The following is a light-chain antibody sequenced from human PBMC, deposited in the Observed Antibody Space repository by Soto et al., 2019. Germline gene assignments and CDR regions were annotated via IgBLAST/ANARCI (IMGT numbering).Light chain of an antibody. CDR2: AS. Sequence: DIHMTHSPSSLSASVGDRVTITFRASQSISTYLNWYQQKPGKAPKLLIYASSLQSGVPSRFSGSGSGTDFTLTISSLQPEDFATYYCQQSYSTPNNFGQGTRLEIK. CDR3: QQSYSTPNN. J-gene: IGKJ5*01. CDR1: QSISTY. V-gene: IGKV1-39*01.